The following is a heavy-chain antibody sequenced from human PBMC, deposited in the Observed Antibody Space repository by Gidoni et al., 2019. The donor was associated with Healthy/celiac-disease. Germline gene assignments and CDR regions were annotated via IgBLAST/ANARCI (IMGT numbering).Heavy chain of an antibody. V-gene: IGHV3-11*01. J-gene: IGHJ2*01. CDR3: ARDGGHHTWYFDL. CDR2: IGSSGSTI. Sequence: QVQPVESGGGLVKPGGSLRLSCAASGLTFSHYYMSWLRQAPGKGLEWVSYIGSSGSTIYYADSVKGRFTISRDNAKNSLYLQMNSLRAEDTAVYYCARDGGHHTWYFDLWGRGTLVTVSS. D-gene: IGHD3-16*01. CDR1: GLTFSHYY.